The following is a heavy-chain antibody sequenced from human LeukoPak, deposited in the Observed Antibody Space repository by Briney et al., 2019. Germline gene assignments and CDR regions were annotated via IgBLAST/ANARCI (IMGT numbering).Heavy chain of an antibody. Sequence: SETLSLTXTVSGGSISSSSYYWGWIRQPPGKGLEWIGSTYYSGSTYYNPSLKSRVTISVDTSKNQFSLKLSSVTAADTAVYYCARRYYYDSSGYYYEYYFDYWGQGTLVTVSS. CDR3: ARRYYYDSSGYYYEYYFDY. V-gene: IGHV4-39*01. J-gene: IGHJ4*02. D-gene: IGHD3-22*01. CDR2: TYYSGST. CDR1: GGSISSSSYY.